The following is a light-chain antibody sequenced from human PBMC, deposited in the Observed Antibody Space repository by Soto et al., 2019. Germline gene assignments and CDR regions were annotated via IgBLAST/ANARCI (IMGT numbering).Light chain of an antibody. CDR1: QGISSW. Sequence: DIQMTQCPSSLSASVGDRVTITCRASQGISSWLAWYQQKPGKAPKLLIYTASTLQSGVPSRFSGSGSGTEFTLTISSLQPDDFATYYCQQYNSYSEAFGQGTKVDIK. CDR3: QQYNSYSEA. CDR2: TAS. V-gene: IGKV1-5*03. J-gene: IGKJ1*01.